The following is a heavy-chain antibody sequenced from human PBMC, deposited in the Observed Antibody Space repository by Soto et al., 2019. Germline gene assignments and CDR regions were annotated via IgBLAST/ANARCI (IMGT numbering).Heavy chain of an antibody. CDR1: GAAVRSGSYY. D-gene: IGHD6-6*01. V-gene: IGHV4-61*01. CDR2: IYYSGST. J-gene: IGHJ5*02. Sequence: ETLSPTCPVSGAAVRSGSYYWSWIRPPPGKGLEWIGYIYYSGSTNYNPSLKSRVTISVDTSKNQFSLKLSSVTAADTAVYYCARDSRIAARQFEPSGQGTLVTV. CDR3: ARDSRIAARQFEP.